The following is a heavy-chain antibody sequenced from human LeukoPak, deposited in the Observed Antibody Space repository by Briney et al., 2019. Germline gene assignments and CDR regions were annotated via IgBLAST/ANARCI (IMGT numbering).Heavy chain of an antibody. D-gene: IGHD3-22*01. J-gene: IGHJ4*02. V-gene: IGHV4-39*07. Sequence: SETLSLTCTVSGGSISSSSYYWGWIRQPPGKGLEWIGSISYSGSTYYNPSLKSRVTISVDTSKNQFSLKLSSVTAADTAVYYCARVDYYDRRDYWGQGTLVTVSS. CDR3: ARVDYYDRRDY. CDR2: ISYSGST. CDR1: GGSISSSSYY.